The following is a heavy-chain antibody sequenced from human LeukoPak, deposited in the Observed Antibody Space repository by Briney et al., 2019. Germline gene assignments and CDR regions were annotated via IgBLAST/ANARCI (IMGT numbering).Heavy chain of an antibody. V-gene: IGHV3-30*18. Sequence: PGRSLRLSCAASEFTFSTYGMHWVRQAPGKGLEWVAVISYDGSYKFYADSVKGRFTISRDNSKSTLYLQMNSLRAEDTAVYYCAQDRYSGLNTIDYWGQGTLVTVSS. J-gene: IGHJ4*02. CDR2: ISYDGSYK. D-gene: IGHD6-13*01. CDR3: AQDRYSGLNTIDY. CDR1: EFTFSTYG.